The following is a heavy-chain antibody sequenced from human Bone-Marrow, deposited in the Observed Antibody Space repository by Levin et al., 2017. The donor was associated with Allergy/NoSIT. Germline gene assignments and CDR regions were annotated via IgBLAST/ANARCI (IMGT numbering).Heavy chain of an antibody. D-gene: IGHD6-6*01. V-gene: IGHV1-2*02. J-gene: IGHJ5*02. CDR1: GYTFIGYY. CDR3: AGGVGRTGLQARFFCWFDA. Sequence: VASVKVSCKASGYTFIGYYMHWVRQAPGQGLEWMGWINPDNGGTHYAEKFQGRVTMTRDTSINTVFLDLDRLTSDDTAGYFCAGGVGRTGLQARFFCWFDAWGQGALVTVSS. CDR2: INPDNGGT.